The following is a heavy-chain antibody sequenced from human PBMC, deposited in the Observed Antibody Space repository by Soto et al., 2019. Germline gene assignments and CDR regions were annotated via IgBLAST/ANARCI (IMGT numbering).Heavy chain of an antibody. Sequence: QVQLQESGPGLVKPSQTLSLICTVSGGAISSGGYHWSWIRQHPGKGLEWIGYIYYSGSTYYNPPLKSRLNISVDTSKNQFSLKLSSVTAADTAVYYCGRGGFGEFDFGNYYYYYLDVWGKGTTVTVSS. V-gene: IGHV4-31*03. CDR2: IYYSGST. J-gene: IGHJ6*03. D-gene: IGHD3-10*01. CDR3: GRGGFGEFDFGNYYYYYLDV. CDR1: GGAISSGGYH.